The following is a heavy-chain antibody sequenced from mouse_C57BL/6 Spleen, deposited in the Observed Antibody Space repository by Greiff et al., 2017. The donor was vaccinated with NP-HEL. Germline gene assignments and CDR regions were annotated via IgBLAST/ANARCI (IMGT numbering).Heavy chain of an antibody. Sequence: VQLQQSGAELVRPGASVTLSCKASGYTFTDYEMHWVKQTPVHGLEWIGAIDPETGGTAYKQKFKGKAILTADKSSSTAYMELRSLTSEDSAVYYCTRSLYYDYDLWFAYWGQGTLVTVSA. CDR2: IDPETGGT. V-gene: IGHV1-15*01. CDR1: GYTFTDYE. CDR3: TRSLYYDYDLWFAY. D-gene: IGHD2-4*01. J-gene: IGHJ3*01.